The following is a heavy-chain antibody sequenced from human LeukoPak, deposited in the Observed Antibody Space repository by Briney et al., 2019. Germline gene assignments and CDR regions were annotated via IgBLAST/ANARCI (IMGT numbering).Heavy chain of an antibody. J-gene: IGHJ4*02. CDR3: AKGLFSAYDKYLDS. CDR2: ISDTGRDI. Sequence: GGSLRLSCAGSGFAFESFTMTWVRQAPGKGLEWVSLISDTGRDINYADSVRGRFTISRDNTKNSSFLQMDSLRVEDTAIYYCAKGLFSAYDKYLDSWGQGTLVTVSS. CDR1: GFAFESFT. D-gene: IGHD5-12*01. V-gene: IGHV3-21*04.